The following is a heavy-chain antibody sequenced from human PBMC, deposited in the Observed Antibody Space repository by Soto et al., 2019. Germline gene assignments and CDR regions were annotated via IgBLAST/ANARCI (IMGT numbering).Heavy chain of an antibody. CDR3: AKIEASIPRQFDY. CDR1: GFTFSAYA. D-gene: IGHD2-2*01. V-gene: IGHV3-23*01. J-gene: IGHJ4*02. Sequence: PGGSLRLSCAASGFTFSAYAMNWVRQAPGKGLEWVSAISGTGGNTYYADSVKGRFTISRDNSKNTLYLQMNSLRAEDTAEYFCAKIEASIPRQFDYWGQGNLV. CDR2: ISGTGGNT.